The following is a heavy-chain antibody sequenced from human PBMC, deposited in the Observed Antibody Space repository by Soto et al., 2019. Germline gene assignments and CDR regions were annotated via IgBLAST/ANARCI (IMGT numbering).Heavy chain of an antibody. D-gene: IGHD3-10*01. CDR2: IYYSGST. Sequence: QVQLQESGPGLVKSSQTLSLTCTVSGASISSVGYYWSWIRQHPGKGLEWIGYIYYSGSTYYNPSLKSRVTISVDTSKNQFSLKLSSVTAEDTAVYYCASPYAYDYGSGSNYQGVAFDIWGQGTMVTVSS. V-gene: IGHV4-31*03. CDR3: ASPYAYDYGSGSNYQGVAFDI. CDR1: GASISSVGYY. J-gene: IGHJ3*02.